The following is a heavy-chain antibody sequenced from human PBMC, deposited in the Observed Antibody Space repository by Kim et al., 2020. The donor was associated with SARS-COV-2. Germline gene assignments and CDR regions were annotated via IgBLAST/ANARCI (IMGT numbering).Heavy chain of an antibody. J-gene: IGHJ4*02. CDR3: ARPKDFWSGDNYFDY. V-gene: IGHV1-18*01. D-gene: IGHD3-3*01. Sequence: QKLQGRVTITTDTPTSTAYMELRSLRSDDAAVYYCARPKDFWSGDNYFDYWGQGTLVTVSS.